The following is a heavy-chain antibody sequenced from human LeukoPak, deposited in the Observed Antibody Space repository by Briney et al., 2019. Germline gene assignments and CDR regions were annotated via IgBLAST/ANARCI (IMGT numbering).Heavy chain of an antibody. CDR2: IRYDGTNK. J-gene: IGHJ6*03. CDR1: GFTFSSYV. D-gene: IGHD4-17*01. CDR3: AKDRDYGDYPSAYYYYMDV. Sequence: PGGSLRLSCAASGFTFSSYVIHWVRQAPGKGLEWVAFIRYDGTNKWYADSVKGRFTISRDNSKNTLYLQMNSLRVEDTAVYHCAKDRDYGDYPSAYYYYMDVWGKGTTVTVSS. V-gene: IGHV3-30*02.